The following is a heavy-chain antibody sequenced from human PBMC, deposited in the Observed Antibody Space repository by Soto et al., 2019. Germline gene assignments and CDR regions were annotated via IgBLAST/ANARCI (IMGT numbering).Heavy chain of an antibody. CDR1: GYTFTGYY. CDR3: ARIYYDSSGYPQTDY. J-gene: IGHJ4*02. D-gene: IGHD3-22*01. CDR2: INPNSGGT. Sequence: GASVKVSCKASGYTFTGYYMHWVRQAPGQGLEWMGWINPNSGGTNYAQKFQGRVTMTRDTSISTAYMELSRLRSDDTAVYYCARIYYDSSGYPQTDYWGQGTLVTVSS. V-gene: IGHV1-2*02.